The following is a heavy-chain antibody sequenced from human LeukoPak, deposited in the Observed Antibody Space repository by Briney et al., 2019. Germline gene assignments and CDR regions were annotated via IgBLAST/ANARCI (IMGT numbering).Heavy chain of an antibody. Sequence: PGRSLRLSCAASGFTFSNYGMHWVRQAPGKGLEWVAIISYDGSNKYYADSVKGRFTISRDNSKNTLFLQMNSLRAEDTAVYYCARDLYYGSGSYYKMSPFYGMDVWGQGTTVTVSS. V-gene: IGHV3-30*03. J-gene: IGHJ6*02. CDR1: GFTFSNYG. CDR3: ARDLYYGSGSYYKMSPFYGMDV. D-gene: IGHD3-10*01. CDR2: ISYDGSNK.